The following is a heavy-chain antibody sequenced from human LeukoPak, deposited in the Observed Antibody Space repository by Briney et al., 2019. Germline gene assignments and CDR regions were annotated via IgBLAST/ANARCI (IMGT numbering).Heavy chain of an antibody. CDR2: IKTDGGAT. J-gene: IGHJ4*02. D-gene: IGHD3-3*01. CDR3: STTHYNFGDLDH. CDR1: GFIFSSAW. V-gene: IGHV3-15*01. Sequence: PGGSLRLSCAASGFIFSSAWMSWVRQAPGKGLEWVGHIKTDGGATDYAAPVKGRFTISRDDSKNTVYLQMNSLKTGDTAVYYCSTTHYNFGDLDHWGQGTLVTVSS.